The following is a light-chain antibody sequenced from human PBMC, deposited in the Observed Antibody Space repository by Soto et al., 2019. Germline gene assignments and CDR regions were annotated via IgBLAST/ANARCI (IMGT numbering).Light chain of an antibody. J-gene: IGKJ5*01. CDR2: AAS. CDR1: QVISTS. V-gene: IGKV1-9*01. CDR3: QKLFDSPIT. Sequence: DIQLTQSPSFLSPSIVDSVTITCLASQVISTSLAWYQVKPGKAPKLLIYAASTLESGVPSRFSATVSGTEFSLTITSLQPEDFATYYCQKLFDSPITFGQGTRLEIK.